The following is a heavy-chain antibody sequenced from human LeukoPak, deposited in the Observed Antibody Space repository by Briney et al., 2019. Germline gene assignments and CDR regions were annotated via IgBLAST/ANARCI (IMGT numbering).Heavy chain of an antibody. D-gene: IGHD6-13*01. J-gene: IGHJ4*02. CDR1: GFTFSSYA. CDR3: ARDFFPIVDSSWYEIGY. CDR2: ISYDGSNK. Sequence: PGRSLRLSCAASGFTFSSYAMHWVRQAPGKGLEWVAVISYDGSNKYYADSVKGRFTISRDNSKNTLYLQMDSLRSDDTAVYYCARDFFPIVDSSWYEIGYWGQGTLVTVSS. V-gene: IGHV3-30-3*01.